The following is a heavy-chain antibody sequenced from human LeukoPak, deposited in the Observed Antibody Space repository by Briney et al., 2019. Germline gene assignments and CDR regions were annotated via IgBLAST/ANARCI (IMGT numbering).Heavy chain of an antibody. Sequence: SQTLSLTCAISGYSVSSNSAASNWIRQSPSRRLEWLGRTYYGSKWYNDYAVSVKSRITINPDTSKNQFSLKLSSVTAGDTAVYYCARARYSNYAASFYYYYGMDVWGQGTTVTVSS. CDR1: GYSVSSNSAA. V-gene: IGHV6-1*01. D-gene: IGHD4-11*01. CDR3: ARARYSNYAASFYYYYGMDV. J-gene: IGHJ6*02. CDR2: TYYGSKWYN.